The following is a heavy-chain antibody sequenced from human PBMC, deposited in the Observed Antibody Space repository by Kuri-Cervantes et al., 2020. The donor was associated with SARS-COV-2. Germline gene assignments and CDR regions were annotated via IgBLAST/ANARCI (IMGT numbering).Heavy chain of an antibody. Sequence: GESLKISCAASGFTFSSYWMSWVRQAPGKGLEWVSSISSSSSYIYYADSVKGRFTISRDNAKNSLYLQMNSLRAEDTAVYYCARGFKQSNGVDYWGQGTLVTVSS. CDR3: ARGFKQSNGVDY. D-gene: IGHD2-8*01. V-gene: IGHV3-21*01. CDR2: ISSSSSYI. J-gene: IGHJ4*02. CDR1: GFTFSSYW.